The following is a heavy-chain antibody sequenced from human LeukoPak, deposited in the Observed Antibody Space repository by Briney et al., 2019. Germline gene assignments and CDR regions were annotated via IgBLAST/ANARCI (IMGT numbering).Heavy chain of an antibody. CDR2: IYYSGST. V-gene: IGHV4-59*01. J-gene: IGHJ6*03. D-gene: IGHD6-19*01. Sequence: SETLSLTCTVSGGSISSYYWSWIRQPPGKGLEWIGYIYYSGSTNYNPSLKSRVTISVDTSKNQFSLKLSSVTAADTAVYYCARNRGYSSGSRSGYYYMDVWGKGTTVTISS. CDR3: ARNRGYSSGSRSGYYYMDV. CDR1: GGSISSYY.